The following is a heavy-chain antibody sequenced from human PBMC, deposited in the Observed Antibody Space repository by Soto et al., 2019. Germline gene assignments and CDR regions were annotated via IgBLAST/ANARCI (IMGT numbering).Heavy chain of an antibody. V-gene: IGHV4-59*11. CDR2: IYYSGAT. CDR1: GSSISSHY. J-gene: IGHJ3*02. CDR3: ARGYCSGGGCFYTVTSDAFDI. D-gene: IGHD2-15*01. Sequence: PSETLSLTCTASGSSISSHYWNWIRQPPGKGLEWIGDIYYSGATKYNPSLKSRVTISDETSKNQFSLKLSSVTAADTAVYYCARGYCSGGGCFYTVTSDAFDIWGQGTMVT.